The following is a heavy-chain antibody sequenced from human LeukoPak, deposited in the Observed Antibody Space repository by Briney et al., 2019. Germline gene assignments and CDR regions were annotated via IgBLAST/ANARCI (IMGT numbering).Heavy chain of an antibody. J-gene: IGHJ6*03. Sequence: GASVKVSCKASGGTFSSYAMSWVRQAPGKGLEWVSAISGSGGSTYYADSVKGRFTISRDNAKNSLYLQMNSLRAEDTAVYYCASLCSGGSCSYYYYMDVWGKGTTVTVSS. V-gene: IGHV3-23*01. CDR3: ASLCSGGSCSYYYYMDV. CDR2: ISGSGGST. D-gene: IGHD2-15*01. CDR1: GGTFSSYA.